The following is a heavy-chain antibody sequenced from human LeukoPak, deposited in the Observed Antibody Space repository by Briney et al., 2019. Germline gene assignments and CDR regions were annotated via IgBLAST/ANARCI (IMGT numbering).Heavy chain of an antibody. V-gene: IGHV3-15*07. J-gene: IGHJ4*02. CDR2: IKSKTDGGTT. Sequence: GGSLRLSCAASGFTFSNAWMNWVRQAPGRGLEWVGRIKSKTDGGTTDYAAPVKGRFTISRDDSKNTLYLQMNSLKTEDTAVYYCSTTYYYDSSEGYWGQGTLVTVSS. CDR3: STTYYYDSSEGY. D-gene: IGHD3-22*01. CDR1: GFTFSNAW.